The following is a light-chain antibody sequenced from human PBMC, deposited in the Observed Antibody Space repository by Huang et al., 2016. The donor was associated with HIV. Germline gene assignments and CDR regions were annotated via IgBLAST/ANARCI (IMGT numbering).Light chain of an antibody. J-gene: IGKJ1*01. CDR1: QDINTY. CDR3: QQYYSFPLT. Sequence: AIRITQSPSSLSASTGDKVSITCRASQDINTYLAWYQQKPGKPPRLLIYATSTLQSGVPSRFSGSVSGTDFTLTITHLQSEDFATYYCQQYYSFPLTFGQGSQVEV. V-gene: IGKV1-8*01. CDR2: ATS.